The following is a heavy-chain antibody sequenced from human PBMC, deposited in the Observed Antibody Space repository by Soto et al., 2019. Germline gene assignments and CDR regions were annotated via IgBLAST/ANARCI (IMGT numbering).Heavy chain of an antibody. CDR3: ARDHYYDFWSTYYGNDPGYYYYMDV. Sequence: EEQLVESGGGLAQPGGSLRLSCAASGFTLSSYSMNWVRQAPGKGLEWVSYLSSSNSTIYYADSVKGRFTISRDNFKNSVYLQMNSLRVEDTAVYYCARDHYYDFWSTYYGNDPGYYYYMDVWGQGTTVTVSS. J-gene: IGHJ6*03. CDR1: GFTLSSYS. D-gene: IGHD3-3*01. V-gene: IGHV3-48*01. CDR2: LSSSNSTI.